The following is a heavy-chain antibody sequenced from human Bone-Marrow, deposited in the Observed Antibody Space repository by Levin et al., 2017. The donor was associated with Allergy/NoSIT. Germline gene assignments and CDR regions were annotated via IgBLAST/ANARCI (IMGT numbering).Heavy chain of an antibody. Sequence: KVSCKVSGNSFTSYWISWVRQMPGKGLEWMGRIDPSDPYPNYSPSFQGLVTISGDKSISTASLQWDSLKASDTAMYYCAITPHDYGDYGFDYWGQGTLVTVSS. CDR3: AITPHDYGDYGFDY. D-gene: IGHD4-17*01. CDR2: IDPSDPYP. J-gene: IGHJ4*02. CDR1: GNSFTSYW. V-gene: IGHV5-10-1*01.